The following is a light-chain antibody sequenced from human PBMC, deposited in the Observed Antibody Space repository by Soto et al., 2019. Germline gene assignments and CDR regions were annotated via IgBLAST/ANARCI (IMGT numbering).Light chain of an antibody. J-gene: IGKJ5*01. CDR1: QSVGSD. V-gene: IGKV3-20*01. CDR2: GAS. CDR3: QQYGSSPIT. Sequence: EIVMTQSPATLSVSPEERATLSCRASQSVGSDLAWYQQKPGQAPRLLIYGASSRATGIPDRFSGSGSGTDFTLTISRLEPEDFAVYYCQQYGSSPITFGQGTRLEI.